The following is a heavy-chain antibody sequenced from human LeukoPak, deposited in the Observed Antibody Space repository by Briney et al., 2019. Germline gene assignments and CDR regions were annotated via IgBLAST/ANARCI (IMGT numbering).Heavy chain of an antibody. V-gene: IGHV3-64*01. Sequence: GGSLRLSCAASGFTFSSYAMHWVRQAPGKGLEYVSAISSNGGSTYYANSVKGRFTISRDNSKNTLYLQMNSLRAEDTAVYYCARDRCSSTSCYDDAFDIWGQGTMVTVSS. CDR2: ISSNGGST. CDR3: ARDRCSSTSCYDDAFDI. J-gene: IGHJ3*02. D-gene: IGHD2-2*01. CDR1: GFTFSSYA.